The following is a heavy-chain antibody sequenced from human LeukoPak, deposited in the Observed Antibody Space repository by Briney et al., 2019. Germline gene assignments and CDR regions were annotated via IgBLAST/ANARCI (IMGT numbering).Heavy chain of an antibody. Sequence: GASVKVSCKASGYTFTSYAMNWVRQAPGQGLEWMGWINTNTGNPTYAQGFTGRFVLSLDTSVSTAYLQISSLKAEDTAVYYCARGDYGSGGLYYFDYWGQGTLVTVSS. CDR2: INTNTGNP. CDR1: GYTFTSYA. V-gene: IGHV7-4-1*02. CDR3: ARGDYGSGGLYYFDY. D-gene: IGHD3-10*01. J-gene: IGHJ4*02.